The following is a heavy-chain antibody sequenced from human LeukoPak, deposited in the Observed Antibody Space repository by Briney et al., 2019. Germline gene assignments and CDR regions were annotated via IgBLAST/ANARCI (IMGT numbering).Heavy chain of an antibody. J-gene: IGHJ6*03. CDR1: GGSISSSSYY. D-gene: IGHD6-6*01. CDR2: IYYSGST. V-gene: IGHV4-39*01. Sequence: SETLSLTCTVSGGSISSSSYYWGWIRQPPRKGLEWVGIIYYSGSTYYNPSLKSRVTISVDTSKNQFSLKLSSVTAADTAVYYCARRRYSSSSGLNYYYYMDVWGKGTTVTVSS. CDR3: ARRRYSSSSGLNYYYYMDV.